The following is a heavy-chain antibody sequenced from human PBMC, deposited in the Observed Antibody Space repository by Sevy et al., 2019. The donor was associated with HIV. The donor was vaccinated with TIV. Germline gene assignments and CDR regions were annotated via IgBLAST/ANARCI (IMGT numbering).Heavy chain of an antibody. J-gene: IGHJ4*02. V-gene: IGHV3-30*18. Sequence: GGSLRLSCAVSGFTFSTYAMHWVRQAPGKGLEWVAVISYEGRNKYYADSVKGRLTISRVNSMNSVYLQMNTLRAEDAAVYYCVKDFRGGYNHPSYYFDSWGQGTLVTVSS. CDR1: GFTFSTYA. CDR3: VKDFRGGYNHPSYYFDS. D-gene: IGHD5-12*01. CDR2: ISYEGRNK.